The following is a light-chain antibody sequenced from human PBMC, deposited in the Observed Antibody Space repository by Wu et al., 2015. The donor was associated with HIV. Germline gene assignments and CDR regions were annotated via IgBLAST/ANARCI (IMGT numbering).Light chain of an antibody. Sequence: EIVMTQSPATLSVSPGERATLSCRASQSISTKLAWYQQKPGQAPRLLMSDASTRATGIPARFSGSGSGTQFTLTISSLQSEDFGVYYCQQYYDWPPYSFGQGPRWRSN. J-gene: IGKJ2*03. V-gene: IGKV3D-15*01. CDR2: DAS. CDR3: QQYYDWPPYS. CDR1: QSISTK.